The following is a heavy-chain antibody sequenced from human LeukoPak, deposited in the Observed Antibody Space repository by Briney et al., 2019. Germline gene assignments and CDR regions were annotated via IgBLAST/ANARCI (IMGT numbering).Heavy chain of an antibody. D-gene: IGHD3-16*01. CDR2: INPNSGGT. V-gene: IGHV1-2*02. CDR1: GYTFTGYY. J-gene: IGHJ4*02. Sequence: ASVKVSCKASGYTFTGYYMHWVRQAPGQGLEWMGRINPNSGGTNYAQKFQGRVTMSRDTSISTAYMELSRLRSDDTAVYYCARGGESTYYFDYWGQGTLVTVSS. CDR3: ARGGESTYYFDY.